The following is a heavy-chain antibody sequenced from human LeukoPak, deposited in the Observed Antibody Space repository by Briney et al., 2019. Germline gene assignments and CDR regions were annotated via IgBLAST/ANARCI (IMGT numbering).Heavy chain of an antibody. Sequence: SGGSLRLSCAASGFTFSSYWMHWVRQAPGKGLVWVSRINSDGSSTNYADSVKGRFTISRDNTKNTLFLQMNSLRAEDTAAYYCARDCEPFHSSSWANWFDPWGQGTLVTVSS. CDR1: GFTFSSYW. D-gene: IGHD6-13*01. CDR3: ARDCEPFHSSSWANWFDP. CDR2: INSDGSST. V-gene: IGHV3-74*01. J-gene: IGHJ5*02.